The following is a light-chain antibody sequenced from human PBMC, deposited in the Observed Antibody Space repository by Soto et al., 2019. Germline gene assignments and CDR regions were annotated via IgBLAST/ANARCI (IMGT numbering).Light chain of an antibody. J-gene: IGLJ1*01. CDR3: SSFAISGTV. V-gene: IGLV2-14*01. Sequence: QSVLTQPDSVSGSPGQSITISCTGTSRDVGGSEFVSWYQQHPGKAPKVMIYDVNNRPSGVSDRFSGSKSGNTASLTISGLQPEDAADYYCSSFAISGTVFGTGTKLTVL. CDR1: SRDVGGSEF. CDR2: DVN.